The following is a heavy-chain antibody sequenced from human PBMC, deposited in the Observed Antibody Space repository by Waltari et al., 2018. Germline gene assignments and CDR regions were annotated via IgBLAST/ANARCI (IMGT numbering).Heavy chain of an antibody. CDR1: GFTFHDYG. D-gene: IGHD1-7*01. CDR3: VRGSTGTIFDY. J-gene: IGHJ4*02. Sequence: EVQLVESGGGVVGPGGSLRLSCVVFGFTFHDYGMTWVRQVPGRGLEWVLGINWNGGRTLYTDSVKGRFTISRDNAKNSRYLQMNSLRAEDTALYYCVRGSTGTIFDYWGQGTLVTVSS. V-gene: IGHV3-20*04. CDR2: INWNGGRT.